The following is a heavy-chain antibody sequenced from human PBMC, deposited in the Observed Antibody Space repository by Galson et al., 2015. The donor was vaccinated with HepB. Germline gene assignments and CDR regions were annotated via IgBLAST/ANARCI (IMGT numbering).Heavy chain of an antibody. CDR3: AREGSYSPYDYVWGTYRYDAFDI. D-gene: IGHD3-16*02. CDR1: GFTFRSYW. V-gene: IGHV3-7*03. CDR2: IKQDGSEK. Sequence: SLRLSCAASGFTFRSYWMSWVRQAPGKGLEWVANIKQDGSEKYYVDSVKGRFTISRDNAKNSLCLQMNSLRAEDTAVYYCAREGSYSPYDYVWGTYRYDAFDIWGQGTMVTVSS. J-gene: IGHJ3*02.